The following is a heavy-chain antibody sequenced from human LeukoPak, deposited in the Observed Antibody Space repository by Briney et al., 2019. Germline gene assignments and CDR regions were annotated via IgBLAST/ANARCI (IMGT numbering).Heavy chain of an antibody. CDR2: MSPTSGNT. CDR1: GYTFTSYD. D-gene: IGHD3-16*01. CDR3: ARALDRSYYYVYLS. Sequence: GASVKVSCKASGYTFTSYDINWVRQATGQGLEWMGWMSPTSGNTGYAQKFRGRVTITRNTSISTAYMELSSLRSEDTAVYYCARALDRSYYYVYLSWGQGTVISVSS. J-gene: IGHJ4*02. V-gene: IGHV1-8*03.